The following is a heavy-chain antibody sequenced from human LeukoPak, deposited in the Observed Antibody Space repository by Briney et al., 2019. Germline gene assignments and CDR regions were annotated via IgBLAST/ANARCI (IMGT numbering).Heavy chain of an antibody. CDR3: ARDDSSGYYYPD. CDR2: IYYSGST. Sequence: PSETLSLTCTVSGGSISSYYWSWIRQPPGKGLEWIGYIYYSGSTNYNPSLKSRVTISVDTSKNQFSLKLSSVTAADTAVYYCARDDSSGYYYPDWGQGTLVTVSS. J-gene: IGHJ4*02. V-gene: IGHV4-59*01. CDR1: GGSISSYY. D-gene: IGHD3-22*01.